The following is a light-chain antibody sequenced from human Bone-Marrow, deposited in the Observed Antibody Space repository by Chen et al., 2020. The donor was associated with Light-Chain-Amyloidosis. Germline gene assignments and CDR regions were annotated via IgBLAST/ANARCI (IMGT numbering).Light chain of an antibody. Sequence: SSELTQPPSVSGSPGQTARITCSGDDLPTKYAYWYQQKPGQAPVLVIHRDTERPSGISERFYGSSSGTTATLTISGVQAEDEADYHCQSADSSGTYEVIFGGGTKLTVL. CDR1: DLPTKY. V-gene: IGLV3-25*03. CDR3: QSADSSGTYEVI. CDR2: RDT. J-gene: IGLJ2*01.